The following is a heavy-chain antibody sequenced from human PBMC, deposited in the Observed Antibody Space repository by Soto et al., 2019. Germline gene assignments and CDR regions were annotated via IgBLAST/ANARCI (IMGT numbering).Heavy chain of an antibody. J-gene: IGHJ4*02. CDR1: GATFNYYT. CDR3: ARDLSTGTTRFYFDY. V-gene: IGHV1-69*13. D-gene: IGHD1-7*01. CDR2: LIPTFGTA. Sequence: ASVKVSCKASGATFNYYTINWVRQAPGQGLEWLGALIPTFGTANYAQKFQGRVTITADESTNTAYLDLSSLRSEDTAVYFCARDLSTGTTRFYFDYWGQGTPVTVSS.